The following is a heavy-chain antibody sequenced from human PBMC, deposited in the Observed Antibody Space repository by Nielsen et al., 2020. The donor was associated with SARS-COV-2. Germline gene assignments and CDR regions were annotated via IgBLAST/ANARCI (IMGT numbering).Heavy chain of an antibody. CDR3: ARGIAVAGYDY. CDR2: ISSSSSYI. CDR1: GFPFSSYS. Sequence: GGSLRLSCAASGFPFSSYSMNWVRQAPGKGLEWVSSISSSSSYIYYADSVKGRFTISRDNAKNSLYLQMNSLRAEDTAVYYCARGIAVAGYDYWGQGTLVTVSS. D-gene: IGHD6-19*01. V-gene: IGHV3-21*01. J-gene: IGHJ4*02.